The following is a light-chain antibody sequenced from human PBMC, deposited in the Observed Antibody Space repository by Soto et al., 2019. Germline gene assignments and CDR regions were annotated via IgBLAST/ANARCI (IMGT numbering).Light chain of an antibody. CDR3: QTYSLAPQT. V-gene: IGKV1-27*01. CDR2: GAS. J-gene: IGKJ1*01. Sequence: DIQMIQSPSSLSASVGDRVTITCRASQDISNFVAWYQQKPGKVPKLLISGASTLQSEVPTRFSGGGSGTDFTLTISILQPDDVATYYCQTYSLAPQTFGQGTKVEI. CDR1: QDISNF.